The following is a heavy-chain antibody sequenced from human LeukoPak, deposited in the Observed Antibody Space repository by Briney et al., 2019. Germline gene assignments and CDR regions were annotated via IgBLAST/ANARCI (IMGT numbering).Heavy chain of an antibody. V-gene: IGHV3-74*03. CDR3: ARDDAAPGIIFDY. D-gene: IGHD6-13*01. CDR2: IHSDGSSR. CDR1: GFTFSGYW. J-gene: IGHJ4*02. Sequence: GGSLRLSCAASGFTFSGYWMHWVRQAPGKGLVWVSRIHSDGSSRKYADSVRGRFTISRDNAKKTLYLQMNSLRAEDTAVYFCARDDAAPGIIFDYWGQGTLVTVSS.